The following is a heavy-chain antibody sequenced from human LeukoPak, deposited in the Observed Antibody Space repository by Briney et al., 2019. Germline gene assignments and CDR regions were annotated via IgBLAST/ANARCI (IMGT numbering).Heavy chain of an antibody. Sequence: PGGSLRLSCVASGFTFSSHHMNWVRQTPGKGLESVATIKPDGSEKYYVDSVKGRFTISRDNAKSSLYLQMNSLRAEDTGVYFRARMSSYRDYWGQGTLVTVSS. J-gene: IGHJ4*02. CDR1: GFTFSSHH. D-gene: IGHD2-2*01. V-gene: IGHV3-7*01. CDR3: ARMSSYRDY. CDR2: IKPDGSEK.